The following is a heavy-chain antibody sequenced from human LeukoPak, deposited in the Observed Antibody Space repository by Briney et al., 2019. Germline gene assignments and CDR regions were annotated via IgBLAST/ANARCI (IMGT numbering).Heavy chain of an antibody. CDR1: GFTFSSYW. J-gene: IGHJ4*02. CDR3: ARLDDSSGYSFDY. V-gene: IGHV3-74*01. CDR2: INGDGSST. D-gene: IGHD3-22*01. Sequence: GGSLRLSCAASGFTFSSYWMHWGRQAPGKGLVWVSRINGDGSSTSYADSVKGRFTISRDNAKNTLYLQMNSLRAEDTAVYYCARLDDSSGYSFDYWGQGTLVTVSS.